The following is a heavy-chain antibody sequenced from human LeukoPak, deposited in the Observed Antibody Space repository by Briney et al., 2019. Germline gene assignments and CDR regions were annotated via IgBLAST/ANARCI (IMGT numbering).Heavy chain of an antibody. CDR3: ARKRDWSDP. V-gene: IGHV4-61*08. J-gene: IGHJ5*02. CDR1: GGSVSSDGYY. Sequence: SETLSLTCTVSGGSVSSDGYYWSWIRQPPGKGLEWIGYIYYTGNTNYNPSLKSRVTISVDTSKNQFSLKLSPVTAADTAVYYCARKRDWSDPWGQGTLVTVSS. CDR2: IYYTGNT.